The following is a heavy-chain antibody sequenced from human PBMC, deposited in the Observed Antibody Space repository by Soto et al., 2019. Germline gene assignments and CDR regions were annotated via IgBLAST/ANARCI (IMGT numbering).Heavy chain of an antibody. CDR3: VSSIEAAFDY. V-gene: IGHV4-59*08. D-gene: IGHD6-13*01. CDR1: GASISSYY. Sequence: QVQLQESGPGLVKPSETLSLTCTVSGASISSYYWSWIRQPPGKGLEWIGYMYYSGSTKHNPSLKSRVTMSVDTPKNQFSLKLSSVTAADTAVYYCVSSIEAAFDYWGQGTPVTLSS. J-gene: IGHJ4*02. CDR2: MYYSGST.